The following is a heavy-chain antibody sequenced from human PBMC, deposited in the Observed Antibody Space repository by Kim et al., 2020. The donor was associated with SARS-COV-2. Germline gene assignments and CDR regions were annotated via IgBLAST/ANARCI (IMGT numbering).Heavy chain of an antibody. J-gene: IGHJ6*02. CDR1: GGSFSGYY. D-gene: IGHD2-15*01. CDR3: ARVAATRGLGGMDV. CDR2: INHSGST. Sequence: SETLSLTCAVYGGSFSGYYWSWIRQPPGKGLEWIGEINHSGSTNYNQSLKSRVTISVDTSKNQFSLKLSSVTAADTAVYYCARVAATRGLGGMDVWGQGT. V-gene: IGHV4-34*01.